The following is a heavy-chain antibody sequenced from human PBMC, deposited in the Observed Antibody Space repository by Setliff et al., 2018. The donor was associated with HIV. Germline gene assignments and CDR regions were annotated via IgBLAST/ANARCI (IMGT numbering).Heavy chain of an antibody. Sequence: GSLRLSCAASGFTFSKTWMTWVRQAPGKGLEWVGRIKSNIDGGAHYNPSLRSRVTISVDTSKNQFSLKVNSVTAADTAVYYCARDTGYYSRGGPVDYWGQGTLVTVSS. CDR3: ARDTGYYSRGGPVDY. CDR2: SNIDGGA. J-gene: IGHJ4*02. D-gene: IGHD2-15*01. CDR1: GFTFSKTW. V-gene: IGHV4-4*02.